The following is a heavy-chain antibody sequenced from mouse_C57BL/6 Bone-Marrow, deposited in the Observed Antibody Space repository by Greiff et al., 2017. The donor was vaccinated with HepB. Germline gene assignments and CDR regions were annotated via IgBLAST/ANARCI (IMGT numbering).Heavy chain of an antibody. CDR2: ISSGGSYT. Sequence: EVQLVESGGDLVKPGGSLKLSCAASGFTFSSYGMSWVRQTPDKRLEWVATISSGGSYTYYPDSVKGRFTISRDNAKNTLYLQMSSLKSEDTAMYYCASPLYYSNYWFAYWGQGTLVTVSA. V-gene: IGHV5-6*01. J-gene: IGHJ3*01. CDR1: GFTFSSYG. D-gene: IGHD2-5*01. CDR3: ASPLYYSNYWFAY.